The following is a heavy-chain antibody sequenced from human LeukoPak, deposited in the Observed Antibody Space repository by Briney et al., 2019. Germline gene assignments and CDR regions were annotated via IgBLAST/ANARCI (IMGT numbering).Heavy chain of an antibody. J-gene: IGHJ4*02. D-gene: IGHD3-3*01. V-gene: IGHV1-69*13. Sequence: SVKVSCKASGGTFISYAISWVRQAPGQGLEWMGGIIPIFGTANYAQKFQGRVTITADESTSTAYMELSSLRSEDTAVYYCARVNDFWSGYYQYYFDYWGQGTLVTVSS. CDR3: ARVNDFWSGYYQYYFDY. CDR1: GGTFISYA. CDR2: IIPIFGTA.